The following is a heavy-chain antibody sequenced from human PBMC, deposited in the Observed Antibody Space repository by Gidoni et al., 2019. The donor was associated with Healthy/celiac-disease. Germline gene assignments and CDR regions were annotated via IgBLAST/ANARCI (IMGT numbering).Heavy chain of an antibody. CDR3: ALGGYSGTTDGGFDY. V-gene: IGHV3-23*04. Sequence: EVQLVESGGGWVKPGGSLRLSCAASGFTFSSYAMSWVRQAPGKGLELVSAISGSGGSTYYADSVKGRFTISRDNSKNTLYLQMNSLRAEDTAVYYCALGGYSGTTDGGFDYWGQGTLVTVSS. D-gene: IGHD5-12*01. J-gene: IGHJ4*02. CDR2: ISGSGGST. CDR1: GFTFSSYA.